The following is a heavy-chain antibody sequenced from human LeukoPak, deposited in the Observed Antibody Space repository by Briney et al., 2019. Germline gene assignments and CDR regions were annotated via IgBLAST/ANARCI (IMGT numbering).Heavy chain of an antibody. D-gene: IGHD2-15*01. CDR3: ARESARIRRSHLDY. Sequence: SQTLSLTCAISGDSVSSNSGAWNWIRQSPSRGLEWLGRTYYRSRWYNDYAVSVKSRITFNPNTSKNQFSLQLNSVTPEDTAVYYCARESARIRRSHLDYWGQGTLVTVSS. V-gene: IGHV6-1*01. CDR2: TYYRSRWYN. J-gene: IGHJ4*02. CDR1: GDSVSSNSGA.